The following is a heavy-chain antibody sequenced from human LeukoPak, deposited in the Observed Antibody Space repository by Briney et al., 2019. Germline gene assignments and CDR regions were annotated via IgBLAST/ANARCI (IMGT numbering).Heavy chain of an antibody. Sequence: SGTLSLTCTVSGGSISSYYWNWIRQPPGKGLEWIGYIYSSGGTNYNPSLKSRVAISVDTSRNQFSLELSSVTTADTAVYYCARGYGYYFESWGQGTLVTVSS. CDR1: GGSISSYY. CDR3: ARGYGYYFES. J-gene: IGHJ4*02. D-gene: IGHD5-18*01. CDR2: IYSSGGT. V-gene: IGHV4-59*03.